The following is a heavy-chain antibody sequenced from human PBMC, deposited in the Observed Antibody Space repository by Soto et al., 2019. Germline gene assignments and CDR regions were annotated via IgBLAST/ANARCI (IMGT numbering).Heavy chain of an antibody. D-gene: IGHD3-3*01. J-gene: IGHJ4*02. V-gene: IGHV3-7*03. Sequence: WGSLRLSCAASGFSFGDYWMSWVRQAPGEGLEWVAHMKKDGSEKYYVDSVKGRFSVSRDNSKNSLYLQTDSLRAEDTAVYYCAKLGSGYYTGLYFDYWGQGTLVTVSS. CDR1: GFSFGDYW. CDR3: AKLGSGYYTGLYFDY. CDR2: MKKDGSEK.